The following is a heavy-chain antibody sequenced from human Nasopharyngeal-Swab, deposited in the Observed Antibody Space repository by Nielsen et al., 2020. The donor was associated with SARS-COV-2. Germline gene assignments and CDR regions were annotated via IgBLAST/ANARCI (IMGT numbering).Heavy chain of an antibody. V-gene: IGHV3-7*01. CDR1: GFTFSSYW. Sequence: GESLKISCAASGFTFSSYWMSWVRQAPGKGLEWVANIKQDGSEKYYVDSVKGRFTISRDNAKNSLYLQMNSLRAEDTAVYYCASDSYGSGSDYYYYGMDVWGQGTTVTVSS. CDR2: IKQDGSEK. D-gene: IGHD3-10*01. CDR3: ASDSYGSGSDYYYYGMDV. J-gene: IGHJ6*02.